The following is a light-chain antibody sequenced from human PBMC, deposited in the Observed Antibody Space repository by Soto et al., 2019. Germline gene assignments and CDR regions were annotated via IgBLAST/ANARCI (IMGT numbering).Light chain of an antibody. CDR2: GAS. V-gene: IGKV3-15*01. CDR1: QSVSNF. J-gene: IGKJ1*01. CDR3: QQYGNWPSWT. Sequence: EKVMTQSPATLSMSPGERATLSCRASQSVSNFLAWYQQKPGQTPRLLIYGASTRATGIPARFSGSGSGTEFTLTISSLQSEDFAVYYCQQYGNWPSWTFGQGTKVEVK.